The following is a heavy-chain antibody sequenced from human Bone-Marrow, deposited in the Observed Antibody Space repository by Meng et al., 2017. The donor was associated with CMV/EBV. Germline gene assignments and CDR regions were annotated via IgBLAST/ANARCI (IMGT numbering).Heavy chain of an antibody. Sequence: SETLSLTCTVSGGSISSYYWSWIRQPPGKGLEWIGYIYYSGSTNYNPSLKSRVTISVDTSKHQFSLKLSSVTAADTAVYYCARVGYYYYYGMDVWGQGTTVTVSS. V-gene: IGHV4-59*01. CDR3: ARVGYYYYYGMDV. CDR1: GGSISSYY. CDR2: IYYSGST. J-gene: IGHJ6*02. D-gene: IGHD6-13*01.